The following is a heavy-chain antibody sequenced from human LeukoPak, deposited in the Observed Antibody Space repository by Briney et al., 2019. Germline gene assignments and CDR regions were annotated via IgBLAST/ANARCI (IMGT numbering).Heavy chain of an antibody. Sequence: PSETLSLTCTVSSGSISTSNYYWGWVRQPPGKALEWIGNIFYSGSTYYSPSLKSRVTISVDTSKNQFSLKLSSVTAADTAVYYCAREGARWEPSFSAFDIWGQGTMVTVSS. V-gene: IGHV4-39*07. J-gene: IGHJ3*02. CDR2: IFYSGST. CDR3: AREGARWEPSFSAFDI. CDR1: SGSISTSNYY. D-gene: IGHD1-26*01.